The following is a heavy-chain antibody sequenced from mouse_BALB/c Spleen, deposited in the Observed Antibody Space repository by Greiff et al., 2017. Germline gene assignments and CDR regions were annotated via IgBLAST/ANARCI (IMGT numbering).Heavy chain of an antibody. V-gene: IGHV1-5*01. D-gene: IGHD5-1-1*01. J-gene: IGHJ2*01. CDR3: TREIPNAY. Sequence: VQLQQPGAELVMPGASVKMSCKASGYSFTSYWMHWVKQRPGQGLEWIGAIYPGNSDTSYNQKFKGKAKLTAVTSASTAYMELSSLTNEDSAVYYCTREIPNAYWGQGTTLTVSS. CDR2: IYPGNSDT. CDR1: GYSFTSYW.